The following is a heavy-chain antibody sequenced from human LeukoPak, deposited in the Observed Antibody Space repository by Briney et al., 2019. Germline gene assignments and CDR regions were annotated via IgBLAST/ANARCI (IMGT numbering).Heavy chain of an antibody. CDR3: AKTPAYTGGPSPFDY. V-gene: IGHV3-9*01. D-gene: IGHD2-2*02. CDR2: ISWNSGSI. J-gene: IGHJ4*02. Sequence: SLRLSCAASGFTFDDYAMHWVRQAPGKGLEWVSGISWNSGSIGYADSVKGRFTISRDNAKNSLYLQMNSLRAEDTALYYCAKTPAYTGGPSPFDYWGQGTLVTVSS. CDR1: GFTFDDYA.